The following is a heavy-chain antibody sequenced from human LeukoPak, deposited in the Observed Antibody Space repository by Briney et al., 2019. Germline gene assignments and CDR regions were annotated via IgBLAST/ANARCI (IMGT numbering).Heavy chain of an antibody. Sequence: KPSETLSLTCTVSGGSISSYHWSWIRQPPGKGLEWIGYIYYSGSTNYNPSLKSRVTISVDTSKNQFSLKLSSVTAADTAVYYCASARYSSGWSNPFEHWGQGTLVTVSS. V-gene: IGHV4-59*08. D-gene: IGHD6-19*01. CDR1: GGSISSYH. J-gene: IGHJ4*02. CDR2: IYYSGST. CDR3: ASARYSSGWSNPFEH.